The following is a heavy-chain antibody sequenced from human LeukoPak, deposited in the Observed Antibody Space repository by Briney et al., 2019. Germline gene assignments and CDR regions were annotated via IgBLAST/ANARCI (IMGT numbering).Heavy chain of an antibody. CDR2: IYYSGST. J-gene: IGHJ6*02. CDR3: ARSGIVVVPAAMGYYYYYGMDV. CDR1: GGSISNAAYY. Sequence: ASETLSLTCTVSGGSISNAAYYWSWVRQHPGKGLEWIGYIYYSGSTYYNPSLKSRVTISVDTSMNQFSLEVNSVTAADMAVYYCARSGIVVVPAAMGYYYYYGMDVWGQGTTVTVSS. D-gene: IGHD2-2*01. V-gene: IGHV4-31*03.